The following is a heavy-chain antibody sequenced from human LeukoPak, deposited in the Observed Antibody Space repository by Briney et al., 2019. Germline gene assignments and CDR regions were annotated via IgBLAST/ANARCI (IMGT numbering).Heavy chain of an antibody. CDR3: ARGTNKGAFDI. CDR2: INHSGST. V-gene: IGHV4-34*01. D-gene: IGHD1-14*01. J-gene: IGHJ3*02. Sequence: PSETLSLTCAVCGGSFSGYYRTGIRQPPGKGLEWIGEINHSGSTNYNPSLKSRGTISVDTYKSQFSLRLSSVTAADTAVYFCARGTNKGAFDIWGPGTVVTVSS. CDR1: GGSFSGYY.